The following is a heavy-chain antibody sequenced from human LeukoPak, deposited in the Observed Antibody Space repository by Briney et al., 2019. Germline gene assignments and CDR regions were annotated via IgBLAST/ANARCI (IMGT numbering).Heavy chain of an antibody. CDR1: GFIVSNNY. CDR2: ISSSSSYI. D-gene: IGHD2-2*02. V-gene: IGHV3-21*01. J-gene: IGHJ6*02. Sequence: PGGSLRLSCAASGFIVSNNYMSWVRQAPGKGPEWVSSISSSSSYIYYADSVKGRFTISRDNAKNSLYLQMNSLRAEDTAVYYCARVTDCSSTSCYISLDYYYGMDVWGQGTTVTVSS. CDR3: ARVTDCSSTSCYISLDYYYGMDV.